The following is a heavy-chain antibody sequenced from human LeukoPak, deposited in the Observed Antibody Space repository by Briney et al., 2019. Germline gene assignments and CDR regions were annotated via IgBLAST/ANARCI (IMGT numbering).Heavy chain of an antibody. V-gene: IGHV3-33*01. D-gene: IGHD6-19*01. Sequence: GGSLRLSCAASGFTFSSYGMHWVRQAPGKGLEWVAVIWYDGSNKYYADSVKGRFTISRDNSKNTLYLQMNSLRAEDTAVYYCAREGYSSGWLTYWGQGTLVTVSS. CDR3: AREGYSSGWLTY. CDR2: IWYDGSNK. CDR1: GFTFSSYG. J-gene: IGHJ4*02.